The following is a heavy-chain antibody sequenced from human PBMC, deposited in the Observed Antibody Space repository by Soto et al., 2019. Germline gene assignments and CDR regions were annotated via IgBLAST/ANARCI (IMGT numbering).Heavy chain of an antibody. J-gene: IGHJ4*02. CDR2: ISGGGGGT. CDR3: AKDKHNSGWYSFEY. V-gene: IGHV3-23*01. Sequence: GGSLRLSCAASGFTFSSYGMSWVRQAPGKGLEWVSVISGGGGGTNYADSVKGRFTISRDNSKNTLYLQMNSLRAEDTAVYYCAKDKHNSGWYSFEYWGQGTLVTVSS. D-gene: IGHD6-19*01. CDR1: GFTFSSYG.